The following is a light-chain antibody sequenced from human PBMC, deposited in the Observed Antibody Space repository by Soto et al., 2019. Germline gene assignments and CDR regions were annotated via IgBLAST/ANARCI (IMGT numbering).Light chain of an antibody. CDR2: DTF. V-gene: IGKV3-11*01. CDR3: QQRSSWPLT. J-gene: IGKJ4*02. CDR1: QDSTTY. Sequence: IVLTQSPASVSLSPGETATLSCRASQDSTTYLAWYQQKPGKAPRIFIYDTFNRASHVPARFSGSGSGTVFTLTITNIAPEDSAIYYCQQRSSWPLTFGGGTKVEIK.